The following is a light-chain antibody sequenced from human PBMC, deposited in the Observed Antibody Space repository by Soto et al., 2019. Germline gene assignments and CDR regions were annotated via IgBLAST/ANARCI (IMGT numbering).Light chain of an antibody. V-gene: IGKV1-17*03. CDR2: AS. Sequence: EIQMTQFPSALSAAVGESVAKSFRASQDIRDYLAWFQHKPGNVPKRLIYASTLQSGVPPRFTGSGAGTERTLTCTGLQPEDSATYYGLPYHSYPRTFGRGTKV. CDR1: QDIRDY. CDR3: LPYHSYPRT. J-gene: IGKJ1*01.